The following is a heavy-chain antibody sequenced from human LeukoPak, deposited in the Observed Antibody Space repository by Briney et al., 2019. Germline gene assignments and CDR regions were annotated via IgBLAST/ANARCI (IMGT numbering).Heavy chain of an antibody. CDR1: GVSISSSNSY. CDR2: IYHSGST. CDR3: VRVDNGGNYFDY. Sequence: SETLSLTCTVSGVSISSSNSYWGWIRQPPGKGLEWIGSIYHSGSTYYNPSLKSRLTISADTSKNQFSLRLSSVTAADTAVYYCVRVDNGGNYFDYWGQGTLVTVSS. V-gene: IGHV4-39*07. J-gene: IGHJ4*02. D-gene: IGHD4-23*01.